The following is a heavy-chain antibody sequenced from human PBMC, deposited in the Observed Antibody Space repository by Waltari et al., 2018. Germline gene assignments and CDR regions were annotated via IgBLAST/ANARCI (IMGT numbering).Heavy chain of an antibody. CDR1: GFTFSSYW. CDR3: ARGVRGAEYYFDY. CDR2: IKQDGSEK. V-gene: IGHV3-7*01. Sequence: EVQLVESGGGLVQPGGSLRLSCAASGFTFSSYWMSWVRQAPGKGLEWVANIKQDGSEKYYVDSVKGRFTISRDNAKNSLYLQMNSLRAEDTAVYYCARGVRGAEYYFDYWGQGTLVTVSS. D-gene: IGHD3-16*01. J-gene: IGHJ4*02.